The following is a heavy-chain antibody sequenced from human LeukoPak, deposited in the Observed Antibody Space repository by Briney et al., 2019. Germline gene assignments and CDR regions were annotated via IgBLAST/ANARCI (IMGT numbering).Heavy chain of an antibody. CDR1: GFTFTNYA. Sequence: GGSLRLSCAASGFTFTNYAMSWVRQAPGKGLEWVSTSSGGGGSTYDADTVKGRFTISRDSSKNTLYLQMNSLRAEDTAVYYCAKDRTRLQSGGNYYYGMDVWGQGTTVTVSS. CDR3: AKDRTRLQSGGNYYYGMDV. J-gene: IGHJ6*02. V-gene: IGHV3-23*01. CDR2: SSGGGGST. D-gene: IGHD5-24*01.